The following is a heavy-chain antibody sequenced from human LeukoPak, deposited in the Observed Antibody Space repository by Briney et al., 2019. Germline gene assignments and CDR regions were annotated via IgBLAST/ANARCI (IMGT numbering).Heavy chain of an antibody. CDR1: GGSISTYY. V-gene: IGHV4-59*08. J-gene: IGHJ5*02. Sequence: NTSETLSLTCTVSGGSISTYYWSWVRQPPGKGREWVGYIYYSGSTNYNPSLKRGVTISVDTYKNLLSLNLSSVTVTDPAIYYCARQTLSGYDTNYNWFDTWGQGILVTVSS. CDR2: IYYSGST. D-gene: IGHD5-12*01. CDR3: ARQTLSGYDTNYNWFDT.